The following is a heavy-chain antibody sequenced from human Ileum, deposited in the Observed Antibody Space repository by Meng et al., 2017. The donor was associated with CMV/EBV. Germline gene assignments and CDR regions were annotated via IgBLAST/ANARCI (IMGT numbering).Heavy chain of an antibody. CDR2: IHISGAT. V-gene: IGHV4-61*02. CDR1: GGSIGSGDYY. CDR3: AREMSRTGFFDY. D-gene: IGHD1-1*01. J-gene: IGHJ4*02. Sequence: QVQLQESGPGLVGPSETLSLTCTVSGGSIGSGDYYWSWIRQPAGKGLEWIGRIHISGATNYNPSLKSRVTMSVDTSKNQFSPKVRSVTAADTAVYYCAREMSRTGFFDYWGQGNLVTVSS.